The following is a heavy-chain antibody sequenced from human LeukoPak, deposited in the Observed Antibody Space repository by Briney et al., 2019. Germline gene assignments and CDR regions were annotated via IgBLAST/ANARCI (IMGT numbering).Heavy chain of an antibody. D-gene: IGHD3-10*01. J-gene: IGHJ4*02. CDR3: ARGAYGSGSLDY. CDR2: ISSSNYI. Sequence: GGSLRLSCAASGFTFRSYSMNWVRQAPGKGLEWVSSISSSNYIYYADSVKGRFTISRDNAKNSLYLQMNSLRAEDTAVYYCARGAYGSGSLDYWGQGTLVTVSS. CDR1: GFTFRSYS. V-gene: IGHV3-21*01.